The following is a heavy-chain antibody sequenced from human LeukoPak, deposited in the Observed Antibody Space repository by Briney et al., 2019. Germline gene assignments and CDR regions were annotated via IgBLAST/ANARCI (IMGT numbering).Heavy chain of an antibody. CDR3: ARAGGVSSPRTWFDP. V-gene: IGHV3-74*01. CDR1: GFTFSSYW. D-gene: IGHD3-16*01. CDR2: INSDGSST. Sequence: GGSLRLSCAASGFTFSSYWMHWVRQAPGKGLAWVSRINSDGSSTSYADSVKGRFTISRDNAKNTLYLQMNSLRAEDTAVYYCARAGGVSSPRTWFDPWGQGTLVTVSS. J-gene: IGHJ5*02.